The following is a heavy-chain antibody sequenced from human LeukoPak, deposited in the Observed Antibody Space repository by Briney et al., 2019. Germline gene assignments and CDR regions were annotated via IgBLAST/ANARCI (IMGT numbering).Heavy chain of an antibody. D-gene: IGHD6-13*01. Sequence: SETLSLTCTVSGGSISNYYWSWIRQPPGKGLEWIGYIYYSGSTYYNPSLKSRVTISVDTSKNQFSLKLSSVTAADTAVYYCARVGAAARSYWYFDLWGRGTLVTVSS. CDR3: ARVGAAARSYWYFDL. CDR1: GGSISNYY. J-gene: IGHJ2*01. V-gene: IGHV4-59*08. CDR2: IYYSGST.